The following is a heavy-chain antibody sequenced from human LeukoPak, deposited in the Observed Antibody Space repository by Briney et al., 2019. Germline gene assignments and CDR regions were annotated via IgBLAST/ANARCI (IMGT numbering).Heavy chain of an antibody. CDR3: ARAQYNSAWLWDY. CDR2: IYYTGDT. V-gene: IGHV4-59*11. J-gene: IGHJ4*02. Sequence: PSETLSLTCSVSGDSISSQYWSWIRQPPGKRLDWIGYIYYTGDTNYNPSLKSRVTISVDTSKTQFSLKLSSVTAADTAVYYCARAQYNSAWLWDYWGQGTLVTVSS. D-gene: IGHD6-19*01. CDR1: GDSISSQY.